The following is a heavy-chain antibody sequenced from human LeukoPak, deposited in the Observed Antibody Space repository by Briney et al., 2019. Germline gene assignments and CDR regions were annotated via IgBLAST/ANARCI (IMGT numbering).Heavy chain of an antibody. Sequence: GGSLRLSCVGSGLTFSNYWMNWVRQAPGKGLEWVAVISYDENHKYYADSVKGRFTISRDNSKNTLYLQMNSLRAEDTAVYYCARDLYCSGDSCYSGLKYWGQGTLVTVSS. CDR1: GLTFSNYW. V-gene: IGHV3-30*03. CDR3: ARDLYCSGDSCYSGLKY. CDR2: ISYDENHK. D-gene: IGHD2-15*01. J-gene: IGHJ4*02.